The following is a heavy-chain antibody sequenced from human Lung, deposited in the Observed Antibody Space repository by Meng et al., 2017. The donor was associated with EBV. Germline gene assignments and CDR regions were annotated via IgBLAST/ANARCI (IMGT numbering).Heavy chain of an antibody. V-gene: IGHV1-18*01. CDR2: LGAHDGVT. J-gene: IGHJ4*02. CDR1: IYPFSGLV. D-gene: IGHD3-10*01. CDR3: SRGPPGRRYADY. Sequence: VTWLGAGVKVCCKASIYPFSGLVCGWFRPAPGRGLGWMAGLGAHDGVTSHVPRFQGRVTVAADRPTATAYMELRNLRSDDTADYYCSRGPPGRRYADYWGQGTLVTVSS.